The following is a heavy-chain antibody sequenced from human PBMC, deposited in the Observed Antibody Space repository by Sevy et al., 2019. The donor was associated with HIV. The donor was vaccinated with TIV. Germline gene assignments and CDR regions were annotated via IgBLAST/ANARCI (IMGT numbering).Heavy chain of an antibody. V-gene: IGHV4-31*03. D-gene: IGHD4-4*01. Sequence: SGTLCLTCTVSGDSINNGDYYWSWIRQHPGKGLEWIGKIDYTGTTYYNPSLKSRLRISVERSENRLSLILRTVTAADTAVYYCARTTVTTLSSARNNWFDPGGQGTLVTVSS. CDR3: ARTTVTTLSSARNNWFDP. CDR1: GDSINNGDYY. CDR2: IDYTGTT. J-gene: IGHJ5*02.